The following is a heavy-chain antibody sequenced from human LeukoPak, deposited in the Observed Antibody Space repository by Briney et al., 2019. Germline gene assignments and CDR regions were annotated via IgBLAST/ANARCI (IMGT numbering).Heavy chain of an antibody. CDR2: IYHSGST. D-gene: IGHD1-26*01. CDR1: GYSISSGYY. V-gene: IGHV4-38-2*01. CDR3: ARGGAPTRGFAP. J-gene: IGHJ5*02. Sequence: SETLSLTCAVSGYSISSGYYWGWIRQPPGKGLEWIGSIYHSGSTYYNPSLKSRVTISVDTSKNQFSLKLRSLTAADTAVYYCARGGAPTRGFAPWGQGPLATVPS.